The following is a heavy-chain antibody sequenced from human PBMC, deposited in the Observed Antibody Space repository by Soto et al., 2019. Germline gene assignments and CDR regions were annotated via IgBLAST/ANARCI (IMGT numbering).Heavy chain of an antibody. V-gene: IGHV2-70*01. Sequence: QSVRQECRFWWLPLSKRGMCVSWIRQPAGKALEWLALIDWDDDKYYSTSLKTRLTISKDTSKNQVVITMTNMDPVDTATYYCARIRSSAAVRHNYSVMDVWGQRTTVPVSS. CDR2: IDWDDDK. J-gene: IGHJ6*02. CDR1: WLPLSKRGMC. CDR3: ARIRSSAAVRHNYSVMDV. D-gene: IGHD6-13*01.